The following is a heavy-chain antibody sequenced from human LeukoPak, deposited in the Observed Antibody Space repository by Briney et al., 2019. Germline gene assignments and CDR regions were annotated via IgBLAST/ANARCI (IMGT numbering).Heavy chain of an antibody. CDR2: INTDTRGT. V-gene: IGHV3-74*01. CDR1: GFTFSDYW. D-gene: IGHD2-2*01. Sequence: PGGSLRLSCAASGFTFSDYWMHWVRQAPGKGLVWVSIINTDTRGTYYADSVKGRFTISRDNAKNSLYLQMNSLRAEDTAVYYCAREIGYCSSTSCYGNNWFDPWGQGTLVTVSS. J-gene: IGHJ5*02. CDR3: AREIGYCSSTSCYGNNWFDP.